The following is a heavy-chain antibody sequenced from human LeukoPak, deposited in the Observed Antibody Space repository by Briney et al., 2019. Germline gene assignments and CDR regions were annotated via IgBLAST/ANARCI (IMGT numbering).Heavy chain of an antibody. CDR3: ASTCSSTSCYSWGFDY. J-gene: IGHJ4*02. D-gene: IGHD2-2*02. CDR1: GLSISSYY. V-gene: IGHV4-4*07. CDR2: IYTIVSP. Sequence: SETLSLTCTVSGLSISSYYWSWIRQPAGKGLEWIGRIYTIVSPNYNPSLKSRVTMSVDTSKNQFSLKLSSVTAADTAVYYCASTCSSTSCYSWGFDYWGQGTLVTVSS.